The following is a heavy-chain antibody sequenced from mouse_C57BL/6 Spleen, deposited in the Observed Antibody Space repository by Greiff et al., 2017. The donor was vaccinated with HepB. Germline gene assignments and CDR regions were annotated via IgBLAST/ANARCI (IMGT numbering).Heavy chain of an antibody. V-gene: IGHV1-59*01. CDR1: GYTFTSYW. Sequence: QVQLQQPGAELVRPGTSVKLSCKASGYTFTSYWMHWVKQRPGQGLEWIGVIDPSDSYTNYNQKFKGKATLTVDTSSSTAYMQLSSLTSEDSAVYYCARLPWYFDVWGTGTTVTVSS. J-gene: IGHJ1*03. CDR3: ARLPWYFDV. CDR2: IDPSDSYT. D-gene: IGHD6-1*01.